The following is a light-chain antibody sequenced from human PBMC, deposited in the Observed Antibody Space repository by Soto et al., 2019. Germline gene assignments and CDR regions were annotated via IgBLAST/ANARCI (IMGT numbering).Light chain of an antibody. CDR1: QSGSTSS. V-gene: IGKV3D-20*02. CDR3: QHRMNWPLT. Sequence: EIVLTQSPGTLSLSPGERATLSCRASQSGSTSSLAWYQQKGGQAPRLLIHGASSRATGIPDRFSGSGSETDFTLTISSLEPEDFAVYYCQHRMNWPLTFGQGTRLEI. CDR2: GAS. J-gene: IGKJ5*01.